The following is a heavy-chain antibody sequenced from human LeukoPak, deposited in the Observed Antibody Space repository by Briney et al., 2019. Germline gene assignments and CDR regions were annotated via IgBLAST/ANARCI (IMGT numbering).Heavy chain of an antibody. D-gene: IGHD3-22*01. V-gene: IGHV3-23*01. Sequence: EGSLRLSCAASGFTFSSYAMSWVRQAPGKGLEWVSAISGSGGSTYYADSVKGRFTISRDNSKNTLYLQMNSLRAEDTAVYYCARASYDSSGYYWDYWGQGTLVTVSS. CDR3: ARASYDSSGYYWDY. CDR1: GFTFSSYA. CDR2: ISGSGGST. J-gene: IGHJ4*02.